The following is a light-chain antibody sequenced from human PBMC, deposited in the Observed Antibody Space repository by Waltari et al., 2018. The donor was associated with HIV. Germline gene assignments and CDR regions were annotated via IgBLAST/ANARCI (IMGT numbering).Light chain of an antibody. CDR2: EVS. CDR1: STDAGRHNY. CDR3: SSYTSSSTRV. J-gene: IGLJ3*02. Sequence: QSALTQPASVSGSPGQSITISCTGTSTDAGRHNYVSWYQQHPGKAPKLMIYEVSNRPSGVSNRFSGSKSGNTASLTISGLQAEDEADYYCSSYTSSSTRVFGGGTKLTVL. V-gene: IGLV2-14*01.